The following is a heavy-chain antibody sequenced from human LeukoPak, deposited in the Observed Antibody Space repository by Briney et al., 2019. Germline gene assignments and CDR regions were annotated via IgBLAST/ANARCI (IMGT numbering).Heavy chain of an antibody. V-gene: IGHV3-7*05. D-gene: IGHD6-6*01. CDR1: GFTFTNYW. CDR3: AKVIAARPA. CDR2: IKQDGTQK. Sequence: PRGSLRLSCVTSGFTFTNYWMSWVRQAPGKGLQWVANIKQDGTQKYYVDSVKGRFTISRDNAENSLYLQMDSLRAEDTAVYYCAKVIAARPAWGQGTLVTVSS. J-gene: IGHJ5*02.